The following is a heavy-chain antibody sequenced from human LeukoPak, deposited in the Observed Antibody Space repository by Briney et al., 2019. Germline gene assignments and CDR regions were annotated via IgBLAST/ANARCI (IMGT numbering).Heavy chain of an antibody. CDR3: AHRGFQHFFYI. Sequence: SGPPLVKPTQTLTLTCTFSGFSLSTRRVGVGWIRQPPGKALEWLALIYWDDDKRYTPSLKSRLTITKDTSKNQVVLTMTNMDPVDTPTYYCAHRGFQHFFYIGGKGKRVPFSS. CDR1: GFSLSTRRVG. CDR2: IYWDDDK. V-gene: IGHV2-5*02. J-gene: IGHJ3*02. D-gene: IGHD3-3*02.